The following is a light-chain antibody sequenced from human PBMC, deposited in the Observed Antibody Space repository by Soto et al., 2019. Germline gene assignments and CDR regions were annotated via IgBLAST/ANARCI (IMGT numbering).Light chain of an antibody. V-gene: IGLV8-61*01. J-gene: IGLJ3*02. CDR1: SGSVSTGYY. Sequence: QTVVTQEPSLSVSPGGTVTLTCGLSSGSVSTGYYPSWYQQTPGQAPRTLIYTTYTRSSGVPDRFSGSILGNKAALTITGGQADDESSYYCALYLGSGVWVFGGGTKLTVL. CDR3: ALYLGSGVWV. CDR2: TTY.